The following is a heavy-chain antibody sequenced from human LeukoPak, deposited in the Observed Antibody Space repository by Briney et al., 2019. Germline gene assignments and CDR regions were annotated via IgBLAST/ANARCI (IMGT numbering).Heavy chain of an antibody. CDR1: GDSISGYY. CDR2: INHSGST. CDR3: ARVMYSSSWLDWFDP. J-gene: IGHJ5*02. Sequence: SETLSLTCTVSGDSISGYYWSWIRQPPGKGLEWIGEINHSGSTNYNPSLKSRVTISVDTSKNQFSLKLSSVTAADTAVYYCARVMYSSSWLDWFDPWSQGTLVTVSS. D-gene: IGHD6-13*01. V-gene: IGHV4-34*01.